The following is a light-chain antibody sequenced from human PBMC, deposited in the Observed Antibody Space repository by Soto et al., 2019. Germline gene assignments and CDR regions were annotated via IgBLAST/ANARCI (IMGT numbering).Light chain of an antibody. CDR3: QQYGVSRT. CDR2: GAS. J-gene: IGKJ1*01. V-gene: IGKV3-20*01. CDR1: QSLSSNY. Sequence: EIVLTQSPGTLSLSPGERATLSCRASQSLSSNYLAWYQQKPGQAPRLLIYGASTRATGIPDRFSGSGSGTDFTLTISRLEPEDFAVYYCQQYGVSRTFGQGTKVEIK.